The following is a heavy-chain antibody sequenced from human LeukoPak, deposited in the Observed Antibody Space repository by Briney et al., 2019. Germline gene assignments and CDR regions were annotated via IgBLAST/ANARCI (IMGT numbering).Heavy chain of an antibody. CDR1: GFTFSGYG. Sequence: GGSLRLSCAASGFTFSGYGMHWVRQAPGKGLEWVAFIRYDGSNKYYADSVKGRFTISRDNAKNSLYLQMNSLRAEDTAVYYCARGPPISGNFWRGKNHPPDYWGQGTLVTVSS. D-gene: IGHD3-3*01. J-gene: IGHJ4*02. CDR3: ARGPPISGNFWRGKNHPPDY. CDR2: IRYDGSNK. V-gene: IGHV3-30*02.